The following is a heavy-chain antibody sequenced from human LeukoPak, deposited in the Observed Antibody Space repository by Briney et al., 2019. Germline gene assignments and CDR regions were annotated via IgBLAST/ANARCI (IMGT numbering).Heavy chain of an antibody. CDR2: INHSGST. CDR1: GGSFSGYY. Sequence: SETLSLTCAVYGGSFSGYYWSWIRQPPGKGLEWIGEINHSGSTNYNPSLKSRVTISVDTSKNQFSLKLSSVTAADTAVYYCARGLWVPSYAFDIWGQETMVTVSS. D-gene: IGHD3-10*01. V-gene: IGHV4-34*01. CDR3: ARGLWVPSYAFDI. J-gene: IGHJ3*02.